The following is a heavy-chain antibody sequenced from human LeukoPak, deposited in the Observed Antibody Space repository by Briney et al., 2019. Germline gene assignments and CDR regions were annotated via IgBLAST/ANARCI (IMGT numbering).Heavy chain of an antibody. CDR1: GFTFSSYE. D-gene: IGHD6-13*01. V-gene: IGHV3-48*03. CDR3: AKRWSFDY. J-gene: IGHJ4*02. Sequence: GGSLRLSCAASGFTFSSYEMNWVRQAPGKGLEWVSYISSSGSTIYYADSVKGRFTISRDNSKNTLYLQMNSLRVEDTAVYYCAKRWSFDYWGQGTLVTVSS. CDR2: ISSSGSTI.